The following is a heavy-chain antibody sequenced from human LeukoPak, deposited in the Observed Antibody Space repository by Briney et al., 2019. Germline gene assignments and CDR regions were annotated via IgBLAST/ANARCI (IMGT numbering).Heavy chain of an antibody. D-gene: IGHD1-26*01. Sequence: PSETLSLTCDVYGGSFSGHYWSWIRRPPGKGLEWIGETNHSGSTNYNPSLKSRVTISVDTSKNQFSLKLSSVTAADTAVYYCARPRSYPAYNAFDIWGQGTMVTVSS. V-gene: IGHV4-34*01. J-gene: IGHJ3*02. CDR2: TNHSGST. CDR3: ARPRSYPAYNAFDI. CDR1: GGSFSGHY.